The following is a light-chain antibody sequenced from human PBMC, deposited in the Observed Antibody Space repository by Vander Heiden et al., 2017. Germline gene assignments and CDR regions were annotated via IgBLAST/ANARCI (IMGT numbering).Light chain of an antibody. CDR3: QQYSNWPKT. Sequence: DIVMTQSPATLSVSPGERATLSCRASPSISVNLAWYQQKPGQAPRLLIYGASNRATGVPARFSGSGSGTEFTLTISSLQSEDFAVYYCQQYSNWPKTFGQGTKVEIK. CDR1: PSISVN. J-gene: IGKJ1*01. CDR2: GAS. V-gene: IGKV3-15*01.